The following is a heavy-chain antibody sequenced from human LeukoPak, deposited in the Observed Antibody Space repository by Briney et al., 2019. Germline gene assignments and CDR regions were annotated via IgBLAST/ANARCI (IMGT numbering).Heavy chain of an antibody. CDR3: ARTITAAGIPFDP. J-gene: IGHJ5*02. D-gene: IGHD6-13*01. CDR1: GGSITSYY. V-gene: IGHV4-59*08. Sequence: SETLSLTCTVSGGSITSYYWTWIRQPPGKGLEWIGYIYYSGSTNYNPSLKSRVTISVDTSKKQFSLKLSSVTAADTAVYYCARTITAAGIPFDPWGQGTLVTVSP. CDR2: IYYSGST.